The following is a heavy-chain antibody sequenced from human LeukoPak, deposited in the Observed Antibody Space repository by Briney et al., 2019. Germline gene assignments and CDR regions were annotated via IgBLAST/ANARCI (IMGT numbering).Heavy chain of an antibody. CDR1: GFTFSTYA. CDR2: ISARDNYI. CDR3: ARGYCTGNSCPIYYYGMDV. D-gene: IGHD2-8*02. J-gene: IGHJ6*02. Sequence: GASLRLSCAASGFTFSTYAMTWVRQAPGKGLEWVSAISARDNYIYYADSVKGRFTISGDNSNLYLQMDSLRAEDTALYYCARGYCTGNSCPIYYYGMDVWGQGTTVIVSS. V-gene: IGHV3-23*01.